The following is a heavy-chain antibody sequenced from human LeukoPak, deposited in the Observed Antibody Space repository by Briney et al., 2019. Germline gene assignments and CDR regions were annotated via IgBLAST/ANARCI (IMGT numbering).Heavy chain of an antibody. D-gene: IGHD3-10*01. Sequence: PSETLSHTCAVYGGSFSGYYWSWIRQPPGKGLEWIGEINHSGGTNYNPSLKSRVTISVDTSKNQFSLKLSSVTAADTAVYYCARGRLTVTMVRGVFDYWGQGTLVTVSS. J-gene: IGHJ4*02. CDR3: ARGRLTVTMVRGVFDY. CDR1: GGSFSGYY. V-gene: IGHV4-34*01. CDR2: INHSGGT.